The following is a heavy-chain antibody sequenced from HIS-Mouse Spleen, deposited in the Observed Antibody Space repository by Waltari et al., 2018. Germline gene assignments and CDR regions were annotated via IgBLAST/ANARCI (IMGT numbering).Heavy chain of an antibody. CDR3: ARRGYSSSWYQH. V-gene: IGHV2-5*05. Sequence: QITLKDSVPTLVKPTQTLTLTCTFSGFSHSTSGVGVRWIRQPPGKALEWLALIYWDDDKRYGPSLKSRLTITKDTSKNQVVLTMTNMDPVDTATYYCARRGYSSSWYQHWGQGTLVTVSS. J-gene: IGHJ1*01. CDR1: GFSHSTSGVG. D-gene: IGHD6-13*01. CDR2: IYWDDDK.